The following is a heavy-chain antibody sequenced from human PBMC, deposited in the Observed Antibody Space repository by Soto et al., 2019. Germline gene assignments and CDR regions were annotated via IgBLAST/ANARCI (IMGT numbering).Heavy chain of an antibody. D-gene: IGHD6-19*01. V-gene: IGHV1-2*02. J-gene: IGHJ4*02. CDR1: GYTFTVYY. CDR3: ASLGWPYHTYYFDY. Sequence: ASVKVSCPASGYTFTVYYMQCVRQAPGQGLEWMGWINPNSGGTNYAQKFQGRVTMTRDTSISTAYMELSRLRSDDTAVYYCASLGWPYHTYYFDYWGQGTLVTVSS. CDR2: INPNSGGT.